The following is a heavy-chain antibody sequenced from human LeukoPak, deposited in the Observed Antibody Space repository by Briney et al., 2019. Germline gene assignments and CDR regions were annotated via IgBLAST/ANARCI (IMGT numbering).Heavy chain of an antibody. D-gene: IGHD2-2*01. CDR3: AGPSSTVY. V-gene: IGHV3-21*01. CDR2: ISSTSSYI. Sequence: GGSLRLSCAASGFTFSNYSMKWVRQAPGKGLEWVSSISSTSSYIYYADSVKGRFTISRDNAKNSLYLQMNSLRAEDTAVYYCAGPSSTVYWGRGTLVTVSS. J-gene: IGHJ4*02. CDR1: GFTFSNYS.